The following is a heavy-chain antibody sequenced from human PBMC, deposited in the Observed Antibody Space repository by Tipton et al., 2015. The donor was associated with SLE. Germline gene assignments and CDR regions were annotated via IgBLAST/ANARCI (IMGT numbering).Heavy chain of an antibody. V-gene: IGHV4-34*01. D-gene: IGHD5-12*01. CDR1: GGSLSGHN. CDR3: ARGKHIVATFYRANWFDS. Sequence: LSLTCAVYGGSLSGHNWRWSWVRQAPGQGLEWIGETSNRGVSDYNPSLKSRLTLSLDMSKSQFSLKLNSVTAADTAVYYCARGKHIVATFYRANWFDSWGQGTLVIVSS. CDR2: TSNRGVS. J-gene: IGHJ5*01.